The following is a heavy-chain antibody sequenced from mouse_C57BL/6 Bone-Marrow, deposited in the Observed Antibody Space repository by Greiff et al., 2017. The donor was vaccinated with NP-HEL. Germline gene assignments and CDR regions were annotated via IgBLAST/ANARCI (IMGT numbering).Heavy chain of an antibody. V-gene: IGHV1-81*01. Sequence: VQLQQSGAELARPGASVKLSCKASGYTFTSYGISWVKQRTGQGLEWIGEIYPRSGNTYYNEKFKGKATLTADKSSSTAYMELRSLTSDDSAFYFCSSTSTTVVAPAGFAYWGQGTLVTVSA. J-gene: IGHJ3*01. CDR2: IYPRSGNT. CDR3: SSTSTTVVAPAGFAY. D-gene: IGHD1-1*01. CDR1: GYTFTSYG.